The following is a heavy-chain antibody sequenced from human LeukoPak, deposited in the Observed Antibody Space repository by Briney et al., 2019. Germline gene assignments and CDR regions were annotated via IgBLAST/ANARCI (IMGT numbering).Heavy chain of an antibody. CDR2: INPNSGGT. CDR1: GYTFTTYY. V-gene: IGHV1-2*02. D-gene: IGHD2-15*01. CDR3: ARGVGGGSLGRFDP. J-gene: IGHJ5*02. Sequence: ASVTVSCKPSGYTFTTYYIHWVRQAPGQGLEWMGWINPNSGGTDYAQKFQGRVTMTRDTSISTAYMELSRLTYDDTAVYYCARGVGGGSLGRFDPWGQGTLVTVSS.